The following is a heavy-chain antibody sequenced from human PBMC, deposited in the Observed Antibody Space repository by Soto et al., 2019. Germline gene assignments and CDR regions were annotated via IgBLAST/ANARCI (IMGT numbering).Heavy chain of an antibody. Sequence: GASVKVSCKASGYTFTSYDINWVRQATGQGLEWMGWMNPNSGNTGYAQKFQGRVTMTRNTSISTAYMELSSLRSEDTAVYYCARNYGDYVSAPVWPGPRDHYYYYYYMDVWGKGTTVTVSS. J-gene: IGHJ6*03. CDR2: MNPNSGNT. V-gene: IGHV1-8*01. CDR1: GYTFTSYD. CDR3: ARNYGDYVSAPVWPGPRDHYYYYYYMDV. D-gene: IGHD4-17*01.